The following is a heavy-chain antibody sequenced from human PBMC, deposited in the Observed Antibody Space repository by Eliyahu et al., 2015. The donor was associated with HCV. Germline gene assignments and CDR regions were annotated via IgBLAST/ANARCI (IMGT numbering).Heavy chain of an antibody. V-gene: IGHV4-39*07. Sequence: QLQLQESGPGLVKPSETLSLTCTVSGGSISSSSYYWGWIRQPPGKGLEWIGSIYYSGSTYYNPSLKSPVPQSGDTSQNQFSLKLSSVTAADTAVYYCARDVITDRSYYDILTGYLPPDPYDYWGQGTLVTVSS. CDR3: ARDVITDRSYYDILTGYLPPDPYDY. J-gene: IGHJ4*02. CDR1: GGSISSSSYY. CDR2: IYYSGST. D-gene: IGHD3-9*01.